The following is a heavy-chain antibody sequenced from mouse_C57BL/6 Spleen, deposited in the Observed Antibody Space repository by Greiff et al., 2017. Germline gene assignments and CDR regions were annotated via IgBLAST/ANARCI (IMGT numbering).Heavy chain of an antibody. V-gene: IGHV1-26*01. J-gene: IGHJ1*03. CDR1: GYTFTDYY. D-gene: IGHD2-1*01. Sequence: EVQLQQSGPELVKPGASVKISCKASGYTFTDYYMNWVKQSHGKSLEWIGDINPNNGGTSYNQKFKGKATLTVDTSSSTAYMELRSLTSEDSAVYYCARVGGNYEDWYFDVWGTGTTVTVSS. CDR2: INPNNGGT. CDR3: ARVGGNYEDWYFDV.